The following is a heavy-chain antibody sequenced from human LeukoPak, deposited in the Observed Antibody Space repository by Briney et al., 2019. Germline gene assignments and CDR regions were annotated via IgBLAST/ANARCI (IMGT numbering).Heavy chain of an antibody. J-gene: IGHJ4*02. D-gene: IGHD4-17*01. CDR1: GFTFNNYA. CDR2: ISGGETT. Sequence: GGSLRLSCAASGFTFNNYAMNWVRQAPGKGLEWVSSISGGETTYYADSAKGRFTISRDNSQNTWYLQMNSLRAEDTAVYYCARDYADYVGYFFFGYWGQGTLVTVSS. CDR3: ARDYADYVGYFFFGY. V-gene: IGHV3-23*01.